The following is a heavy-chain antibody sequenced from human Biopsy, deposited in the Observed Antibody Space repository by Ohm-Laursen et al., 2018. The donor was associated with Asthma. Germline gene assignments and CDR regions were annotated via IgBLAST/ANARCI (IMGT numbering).Heavy chain of an antibody. V-gene: IGHV3-30-3*01. CDR2: ITFDGSTQ. CDR3: SRDKLGYYFDI. Sequence: SLRLSCAASGTHFGSYNMHWARQAPGKGLEWVAVITFDGSTQHYGDSVKGRFTISRDNSKNMLFLQMNSLRAEDTAVHYCSRDKLGYYFDIWGQGTQVTVSS. D-gene: IGHD6-13*01. J-gene: IGHJ4*02. CDR1: GTHFGSYN.